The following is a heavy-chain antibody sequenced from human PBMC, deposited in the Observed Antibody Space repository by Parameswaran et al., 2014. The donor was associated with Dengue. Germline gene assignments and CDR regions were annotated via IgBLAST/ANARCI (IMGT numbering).Heavy chain of an antibody. J-gene: IGHJ6*02. Sequence: SWVRQAPGQGLEWMGGIIPIFGTANYAQKFQGRATITADESTSTAYMELSSLRSEDTAVYYCARGGCSSTSCYRNYGMDVWGQGTTVTVSS. CDR2: IIPIFGTA. D-gene: IGHD2-2*02. V-gene: IGHV1-69*01. CDR3: ARGGCSSTSCYRNYGMDV.